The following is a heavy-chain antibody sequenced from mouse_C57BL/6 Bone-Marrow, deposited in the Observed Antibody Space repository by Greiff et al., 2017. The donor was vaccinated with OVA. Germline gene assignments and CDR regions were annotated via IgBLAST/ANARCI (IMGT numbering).Heavy chain of an antibody. CDR1: GYTFTSYW. CDR2: IDPSDSYT. V-gene: IGHV1-69*01. CDR3: AREKGPAGFAY. J-gene: IGHJ3*01. Sequence: VKLQQPGAELVMPGASVKLSCKASGYTFTSYWMHWVKPRPGQGLEWIGEIDPSDSYTNYNQKFKGKSTLTVDKSSSTAYMQLSSLTSEDAAVYYCAREKGPAGFAYWDQGTLVTVSA.